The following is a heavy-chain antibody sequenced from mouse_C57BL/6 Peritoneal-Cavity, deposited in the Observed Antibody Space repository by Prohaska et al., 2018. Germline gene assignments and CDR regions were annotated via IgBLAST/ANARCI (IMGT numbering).Heavy chain of an antibody. V-gene: IGHV11-2*01. CDR3: MRYGSYWYFDV. D-gene: IGHD1-1*01. CDR1: GFTFSGFW. J-gene: IGHJ1*03. CDR2: INSDVSAI. Sequence: EVQLLETGGGLVQPGGSRGLSCEGSGFTFSGFWMSWVRQTPGKTLEWIGDINSDVSAINYAPCIKNRFTIFRDNDKSTLYLQMSNVRSEDTATYFCMRYGSYWYFDVWGTGTTVTVSS.